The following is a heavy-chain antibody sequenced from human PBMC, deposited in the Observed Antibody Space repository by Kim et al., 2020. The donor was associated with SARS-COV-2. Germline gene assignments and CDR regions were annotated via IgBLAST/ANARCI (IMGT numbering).Heavy chain of an antibody. CDR2: GSTT. J-gene: IGHJ6*02. Sequence: GSTTNYADSVKGRFTISRDNAKKSLNLQMNSLRAEDTAVYYCARGSYEPLWGQGTTVTVSS. V-gene: IGHV3-11*01. CDR3: ARGSYEPL. D-gene: IGHD3-10*01.